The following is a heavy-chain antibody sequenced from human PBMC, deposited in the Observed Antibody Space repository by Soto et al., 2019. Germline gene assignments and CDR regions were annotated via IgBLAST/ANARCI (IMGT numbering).Heavy chain of an antibody. D-gene: IGHD2-15*01. Sequence: ASETLSLTCTVSGGSISSGGYYWSWIRQHPGKGLEWIGYIYYGGSTYYNPSLKSRVTISVDTSKNQFSLKLSSVTAADTAVYYCARDFGNCSGGSCYSRWFDPWGQGTLVTVSS. CDR3: ARDFGNCSGGSCYSRWFDP. J-gene: IGHJ5*02. CDR1: GGSISSGGYY. CDR2: IYYGGST. V-gene: IGHV4-31*03.